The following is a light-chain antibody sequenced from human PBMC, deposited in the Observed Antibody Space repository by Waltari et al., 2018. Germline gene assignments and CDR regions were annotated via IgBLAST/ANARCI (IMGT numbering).Light chain of an antibody. V-gene: IGKV1-39*01. J-gene: IGKJ3*01. CDR2: AAS. Sequence: DIQMTQSPSSLSASVGDRVTITCRSSQSIRTYLNWYHQIPGKAPSLLNHAASTLQSGVPSRFSGSGSGTDFTLTISSLQPEDFAIYYCQQSYTIPITFGPGTKVHI. CDR3: QQSYTIPIT. CDR1: QSIRTY.